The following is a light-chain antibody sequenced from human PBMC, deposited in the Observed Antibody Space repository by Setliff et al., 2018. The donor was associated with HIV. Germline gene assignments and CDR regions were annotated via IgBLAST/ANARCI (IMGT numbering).Light chain of an antibody. V-gene: IGLV2-8*01. CDR2: DVS. Sequence: QSALAQPPSASGSPGQSVTISCTGTSSDVGGYNYVSWYQQHPGKAPKLMIYDVSKRPSGVPARFSGSKSGNTASLTVSGLQAEDEAYYYCSSYAGSNNFVVFGGGTKVTVL. CDR3: SSYAGSNNFVV. CDR1: SSDVGGYNY. J-gene: IGLJ2*01.